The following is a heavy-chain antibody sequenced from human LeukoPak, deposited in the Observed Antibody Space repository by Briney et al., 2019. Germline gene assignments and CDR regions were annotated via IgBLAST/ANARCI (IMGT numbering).Heavy chain of an antibody. D-gene: IGHD1-26*01. CDR2: IYPGDSGP. V-gene: IGHV5-51*04. CDR1: GYSFTSYW. CDR3: GMSGDRVPLQDDVFDV. J-gene: IGHJ3*01. Sequence: GESLKISCKGSGYSFTSYWIAWVRQMPGKGLEWMGIIYPGDSGPTYSPSFQGQVTISVDKPINTAYLQWSSLQASDTAMYYCGMSGDRVPLQDDVFDVWGQGTMVTVST.